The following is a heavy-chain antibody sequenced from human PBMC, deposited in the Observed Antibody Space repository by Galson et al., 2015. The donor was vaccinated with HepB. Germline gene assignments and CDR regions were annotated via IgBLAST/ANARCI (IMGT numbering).Heavy chain of an antibody. CDR2: ISFDGTNK. D-gene: IGHD5-18*01. Sequence: SLRLSCAASGFSFSNYGMHWVRQAPGKGLEWVAIISFDGTNKYYADSVKGRFTISRDNSKNTLYLQMNSLRAEDTAVYSCAKEGYIYGSKGYGMDVWGRGTTVTVSS. CDR3: AKEGYIYGSKGYGMDV. V-gene: IGHV3-30*18. J-gene: IGHJ6*02. CDR1: GFSFSNYG.